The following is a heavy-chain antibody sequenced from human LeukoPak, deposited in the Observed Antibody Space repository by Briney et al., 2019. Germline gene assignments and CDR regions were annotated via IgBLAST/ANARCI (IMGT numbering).Heavy chain of an antibody. CDR1: GYTFTSYG. D-gene: IGHD6-19*01. J-gene: IGHJ4*02. CDR2: ISAYNGNT. V-gene: IGHV1-18*01. CDR3: ARVIAVAGLLDY. Sequence: ASAKVSCKASGYTFTSYGISWVRQAPGQGLEWMGWISAYNGNTNYAQKLQGRVTMTTDTSTSTAYMELRSLRSDDTAVYYCARVIAVAGLLDYWGQGTLVTVSS.